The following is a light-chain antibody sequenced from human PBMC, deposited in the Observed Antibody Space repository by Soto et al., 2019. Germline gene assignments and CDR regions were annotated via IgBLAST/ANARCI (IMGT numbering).Light chain of an antibody. J-gene: IGKJ1*01. Sequence: DIQMTQSPSTLSATVGDRVTITCRASQSISSWLAWYQQKPGKAPKLLIYDASSLESGVPSRFSGSGSGTEFTLTISSLQPDDFATYYCQQYNSYWTFGQGTKA. CDR1: QSISSW. CDR3: QQYNSYWT. V-gene: IGKV1-5*01. CDR2: DAS.